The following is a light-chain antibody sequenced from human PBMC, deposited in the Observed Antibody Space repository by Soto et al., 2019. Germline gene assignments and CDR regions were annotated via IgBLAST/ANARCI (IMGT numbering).Light chain of an antibody. Sequence: QSVLTQPASVSGSPGQSITISCTGSSSDVGGYNYVSWYQQHPGKAPQLMIYEVSNRPSGVSNRFSGSTSANTASLTISGLQAEDEADYYCSSYTSTSSNYVFGSGTKVTVL. CDR2: EVS. J-gene: IGLJ1*01. CDR3: SSYTSTSSNYV. CDR1: SSDVGGYNY. V-gene: IGLV2-14*01.